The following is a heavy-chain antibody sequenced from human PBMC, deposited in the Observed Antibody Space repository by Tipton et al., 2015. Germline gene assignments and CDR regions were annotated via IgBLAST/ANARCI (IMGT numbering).Heavy chain of an antibody. V-gene: IGHV3-74*03. J-gene: IGHJ6*02. CDR1: GFSFATFG. CDR3: ARIRFLEWTPYYYGMDV. D-gene: IGHD3-3*01. CDR2: TDTAGGRT. Sequence: SLRLSCAASGFSFATFGMHWVRQAPGKGPVWLSETDTAGGRTLYADSVKGRFTISRDNSKNTVYLQMNTLRAEDTAVYYCARIRFLEWTPYYYGMDVWGQGTLGTVSS.